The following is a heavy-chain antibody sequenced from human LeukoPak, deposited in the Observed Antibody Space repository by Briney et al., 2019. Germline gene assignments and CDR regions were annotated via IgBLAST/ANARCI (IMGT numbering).Heavy chain of an antibody. D-gene: IGHD3-22*01. J-gene: IGHJ4*02. V-gene: IGHV3-30*18. CDR2: ISYDGSNK. CDR1: GFTFSSYG. CDR3: ANDGASSYYYDSSGYFGFDY. Sequence: GGSLRLSCAASGFTFSSYGMHWVRQAPGKGLAWVAVISYDGSNKYYADSVKGRFTISRDNSKKTLYLQMNSLRAEDTAVYYCANDGASSYYYDSSGYFGFDYWGQGTLVTVSS.